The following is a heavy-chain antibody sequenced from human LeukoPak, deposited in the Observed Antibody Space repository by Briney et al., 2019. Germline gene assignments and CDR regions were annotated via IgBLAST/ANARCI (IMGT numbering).Heavy chain of an antibody. CDR2: ISWNSGRI. Sequence: PGRSLRLSCAASGFTFDDYAMHWVRQAPGKGLEWVSGISWNSGRIAHADSVKGRFTISRDNAKNSLYLQMNSLRAEDTALYYCAKDFGYSCGYGFDYWGQGTLVTVSS. D-gene: IGHD5-18*01. J-gene: IGHJ4*02. CDR1: GFTFDDYA. CDR3: AKDFGYSCGYGFDY. V-gene: IGHV3-9*01.